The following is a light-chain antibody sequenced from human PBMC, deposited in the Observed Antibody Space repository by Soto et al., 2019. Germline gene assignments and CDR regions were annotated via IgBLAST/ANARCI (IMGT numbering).Light chain of an antibody. V-gene: IGLV2-23*01. CDR3: CSYAGSSTGWV. CDR2: EGS. J-gene: IGLJ3*02. Sequence: QSALTQPASVSGSPGQSITISCTGTSSDVGSYNLVSWYQPHPGKAPKLMIYEGSKRPSGVANRFSGSKSGNTASLTISGPQAEDEADYYCCSYAGSSTGWVFGGGTKLTVL. CDR1: SSDVGSYNL.